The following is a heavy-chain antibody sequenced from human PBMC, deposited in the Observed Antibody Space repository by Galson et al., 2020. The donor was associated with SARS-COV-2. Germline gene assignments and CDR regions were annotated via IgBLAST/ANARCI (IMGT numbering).Heavy chain of an antibody. CDR2: ISASSTTI. V-gene: IGHV3-48*02. Sequence: QAGGSLRLSCAASGFSFSHYAMNWVRQAPGKGLEWISYISASSTTIYYADSMKGRFTVSRDNDKKSLYLQMSSLRDEDTAVYYCARDGEAPTGTGPFDCWGQGTLVTVSS. CDR3: ARDGEAPTGTGPFDC. J-gene: IGHJ4*02. D-gene: IGHD1-1*01. CDR1: GFSFSHYA.